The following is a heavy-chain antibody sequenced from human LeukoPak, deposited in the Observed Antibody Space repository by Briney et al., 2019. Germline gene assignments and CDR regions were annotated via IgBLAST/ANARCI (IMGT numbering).Heavy chain of an antibody. V-gene: IGHV3-48*03. CDR2: ISSSGSTI. D-gene: IGHD3-10*01. Sequence: GGSLRLSCAASGFTFSSYEMNWVRQAPGKGLEWVSYISSSGSTIYYADSVKGRFTISRDNAKNSLYLQMNSLRAEDTAVYYCAKDLLWFGDFPFDYWGQGTLVTVSS. CDR3: AKDLLWFGDFPFDY. CDR1: GFTFSSYE. J-gene: IGHJ4*02.